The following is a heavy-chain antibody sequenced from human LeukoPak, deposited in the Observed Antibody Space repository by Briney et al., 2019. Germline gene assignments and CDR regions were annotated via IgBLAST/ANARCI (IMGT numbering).Heavy chain of an antibody. V-gene: IGHV1-69*10. J-gene: IGHJ1*01. CDR1: GGTFSTYA. CDR3: ARGIYSYGYSGYLQH. CDR2: IIPTLGTA. Sequence: SVKVSCKASGGTFSTYAITWVRQAPGQGLEWMGGIIPTLGTANYAQKFQGRVTMTADKSTSTAYMELSSLRSEDTAVYYCARGIYSYGYSGYLQHWGQGTLVTVSS. D-gene: IGHD2-15*01.